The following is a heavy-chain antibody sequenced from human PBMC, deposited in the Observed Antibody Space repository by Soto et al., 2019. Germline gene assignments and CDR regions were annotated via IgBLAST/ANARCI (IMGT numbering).Heavy chain of an antibody. CDR3: ARGYRWELPTPIDY. CDR2: IIPIFGTA. Sequence: GASVKVSCKASGGTFSSYAISWVRQAPGQGLEWMGGIIPIFGTANYAQKFQGRVTITADESTSTAYMELSSLRSEDTAVYYCARGYRWELPTPIDYWGQGTLVTVYS. J-gene: IGHJ4*02. D-gene: IGHD1-26*01. CDR1: GGTFSSYA. V-gene: IGHV1-69*13.